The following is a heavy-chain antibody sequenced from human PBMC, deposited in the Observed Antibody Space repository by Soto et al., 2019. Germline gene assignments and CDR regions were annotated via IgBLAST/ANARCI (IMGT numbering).Heavy chain of an antibody. J-gene: IGHJ5*02. CDR1: GGSISRGSYY. D-gene: IGHD6-13*01. CDR3: ARRGASAAATNWFDP. V-gene: IGHV4-39*01. Sequence: SQTLSLTCSVSGGSISRGSYYWGWIRQTPGRGLEWIASMYHGGTTYSNPSLKSRVTISVDTSKNQFSLRLTSVTAADAAVDYCARRGASAAATNWFDPWGQGTLVTASS. CDR2: MYHGGTT.